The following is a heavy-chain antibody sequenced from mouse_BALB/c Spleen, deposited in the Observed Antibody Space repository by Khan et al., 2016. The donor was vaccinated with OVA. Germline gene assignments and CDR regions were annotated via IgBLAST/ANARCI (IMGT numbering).Heavy chain of an antibody. J-gene: IGHJ4*01. CDR1: GYTFSSYW. CDR3: ATVYYAMDY. CDR2: ILPGSGST. V-gene: IGHV1-9*01. Sequence: QVRLQQSGAELMKPGASVKISCKATGYTFSSYWIEWVKQRPGHGLEWIGEILPGSGSTNYNEKFKGKATFTADTSSNTAYMQLSSLTSEDSAVDYCATVYYAMDYWGQGTSVTVSS.